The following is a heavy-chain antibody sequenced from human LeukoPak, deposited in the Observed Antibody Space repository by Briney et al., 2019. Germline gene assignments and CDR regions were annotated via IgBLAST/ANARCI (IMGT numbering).Heavy chain of an antibody. V-gene: IGHV4-39*07. J-gene: IGHJ4*02. D-gene: IGHD1-26*01. CDR1: GGSISSSSYY. Sequence: PSETLSLTCTVSGGSISSSSYYWGWIRQPPGKGLEWIASIYYSGSTYDNPSLKSRVTISVDTSMNQFSLKLSSVTAADTAVYYCARGSRVGATGIDYWGQGTLVTVSS. CDR2: IYYSGST. CDR3: ARGSRVGATGIDY.